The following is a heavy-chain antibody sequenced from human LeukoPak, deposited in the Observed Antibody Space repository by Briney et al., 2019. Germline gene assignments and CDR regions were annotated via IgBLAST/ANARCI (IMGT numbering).Heavy chain of an antibody. Sequence: TGGSLRLSCAASGFTFSSYSMNWGCQAPGKGLEWVSSISSSSSYIYYADSVKGRLTISRDNAKNSLYLQMNSLRAEDTAVYYCAREDGSNWYFDLWGRGTLITVSS. J-gene: IGHJ2*01. CDR1: GFTFSSYS. V-gene: IGHV3-21*01. CDR3: AREDGSNWYFDL. CDR2: ISSSSSYI. D-gene: IGHD5-24*01.